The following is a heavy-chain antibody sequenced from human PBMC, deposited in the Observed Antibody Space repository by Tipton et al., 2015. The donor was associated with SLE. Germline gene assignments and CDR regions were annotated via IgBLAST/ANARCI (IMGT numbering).Heavy chain of an antibody. J-gene: IGHJ4*02. CDR3: AAYSTGRDGEDY. V-gene: IGHV4-4*07. D-gene: IGHD6-19*01. CDR1: GGSISSYY. CDR2: IYTNENT. Sequence: TLSLTCTVSGGSISSYYWSLIRQPAGGGLEWIGRIYTNENTNYHPSLKSRVTMSVDTSKNHFSLKLSSVTAADTAVYYCAAYSTGRDGEDYRGQGTLVTVSS.